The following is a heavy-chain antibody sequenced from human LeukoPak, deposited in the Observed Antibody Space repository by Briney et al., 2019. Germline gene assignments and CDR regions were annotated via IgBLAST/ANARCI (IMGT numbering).Heavy chain of an antibody. CDR1: GFTFSSYS. CDR2: ISSSSSYI. CDR3: ARGKQSGGRDAFDI. D-gene: IGHD2-15*01. V-gene: IGHV3-21*01. Sequence: GGSLRLSCAASGFTFSSYSMNWVRQAPGKGLEWVSSISSSSSYIYYADSVKGRFTISRDNAKNSLYLQMNSLRAEDTAVYYCARGKQSGGRDAFDIWGQGTMVTVSS. J-gene: IGHJ3*02.